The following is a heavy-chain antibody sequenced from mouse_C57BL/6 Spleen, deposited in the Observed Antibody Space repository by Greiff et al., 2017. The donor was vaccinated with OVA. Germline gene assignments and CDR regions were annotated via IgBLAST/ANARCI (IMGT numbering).Heavy chain of an antibody. V-gene: IGHV1-62-2*01. J-gene: IGHJ2*01. CDR1: GYTFTEYT. Sequence: QVQLQQSGAELVKPGASVKLSCKASGYTFTEYTIHWVKQRSGQGLEWIGWFYPGSGSIKYNEKFKDKATLTADKSSSTVYMELSRLTSEDSAVYFCARRGEGSTMVREYYFDYWGQGTTLTVSS. CDR3: ARRGEGSTMVREYYFDY. CDR2: FYPGSGSI. D-gene: IGHD2-2*01.